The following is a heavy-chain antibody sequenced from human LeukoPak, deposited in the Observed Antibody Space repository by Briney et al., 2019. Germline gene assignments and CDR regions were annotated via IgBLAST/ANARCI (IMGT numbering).Heavy chain of an antibody. J-gene: IGHJ4*02. Sequence: SETLSLTCTVSGYSIGSGYYWGWIRQPPGKGLEWIGSIYHSGSTYYNPSLKSRVTISVDTSKNQFSLNLSSVTAADTAVYYCARYCCTSTRCPGIDYWGQGTLVTVSS. CDR1: GYSIGSGYY. V-gene: IGHV4-38-2*02. CDR3: ARYCCTSTRCPGIDY. D-gene: IGHD2-2*01. CDR2: IYHSGST.